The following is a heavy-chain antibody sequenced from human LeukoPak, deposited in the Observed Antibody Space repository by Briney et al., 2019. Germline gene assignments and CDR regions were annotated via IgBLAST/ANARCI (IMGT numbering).Heavy chain of an antibody. Sequence: SETLSLTCAVYGGSFSGYYWSWIRQPPGKGLEWIGEINHSGSTNYNPSLKSRVTISVDTSKNQFSLKLSSVTAADTAVYYCARGKTYFSWFDPWGQGTLVTVSS. CDR1: GGSFSGYY. D-gene: IGHD3-10*01. J-gene: IGHJ5*02. CDR2: INHSGST. V-gene: IGHV4-34*01. CDR3: ARGKTYFSWFDP.